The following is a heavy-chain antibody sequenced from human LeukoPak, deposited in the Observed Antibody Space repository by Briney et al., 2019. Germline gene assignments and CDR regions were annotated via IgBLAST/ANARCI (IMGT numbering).Heavy chain of an antibody. V-gene: IGHV3-21*01. Sequence: GGSLRLSCAASGFTFSNYAMTWVRQAPGKGLEWVSGISGSSTNIQYADSVKGRFTISRDNAKNSLYLQMNSLRAEDTAVYSCGRWIAGSLIVNVCWRQGTLVTVSS. D-gene: IGHD1-20*01. CDR1: GFTFSNYA. J-gene: IGHJ4*02. CDR3: GRWIAGSLIVNVC. CDR2: ISGSSTNI.